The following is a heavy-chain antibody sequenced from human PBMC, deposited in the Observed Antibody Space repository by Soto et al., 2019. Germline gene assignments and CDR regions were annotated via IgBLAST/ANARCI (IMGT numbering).Heavy chain of an antibody. CDR1: GFTFSSYG. J-gene: IGHJ6*02. D-gene: IGHD3-16*01. CDR2: ISYDGSNK. Sequence: QVQLVESGGGVVHPGRSLRLSCAASGFTFSSYGMHWVRQAPGKGLEWVAVISYDGSNKYYADSVKGRFTISRDNSKNTLYLQMNSLRAEDTAVYYCASRGVFAGAKTWYYYYGMDVWGQGTTVTVSS. V-gene: IGHV3-30*03. CDR3: ASRGVFAGAKTWYYYYGMDV.